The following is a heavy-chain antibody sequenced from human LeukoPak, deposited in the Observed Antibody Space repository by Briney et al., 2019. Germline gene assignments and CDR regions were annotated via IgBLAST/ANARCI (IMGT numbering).Heavy chain of an antibody. Sequence: GGSLRLSCAASGFTFSSYWMSWVRQAPGKGPEWVAHIKQDASQEDHVDSVKGRFTISRDNAKNSLYLQMNSLRAEDTAVYYCARYFGDPQGMDVWGQGTTVTVSS. CDR3: ARYFGDPQGMDV. CDR2: IKQDASQE. D-gene: IGHD3-10*01. V-gene: IGHV3-7*01. J-gene: IGHJ6*02. CDR1: GFTFSSYW.